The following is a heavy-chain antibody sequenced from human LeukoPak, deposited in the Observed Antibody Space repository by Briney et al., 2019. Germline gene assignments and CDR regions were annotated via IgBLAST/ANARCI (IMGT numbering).Heavy chain of an antibody. CDR1: GFTFGGYA. Sequence: GSLRLSCTASGFTFGGYAMSWVRQAPGKGLEWVGFIRSKAYGGTTEYAASVKGRFTISRDDSKSIAYLQMNSLKTEDTAMYYCTRGIRGDIVVVPAAMNYWGQGTLVTVSS. D-gene: IGHD2-2*01. CDR2: IRSKAYGGTT. V-gene: IGHV3-49*04. CDR3: TRGIRGDIVVVPAAMNY. J-gene: IGHJ4*02.